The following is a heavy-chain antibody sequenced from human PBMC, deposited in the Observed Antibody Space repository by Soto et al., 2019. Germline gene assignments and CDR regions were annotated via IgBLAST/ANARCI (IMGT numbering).Heavy chain of an antibody. D-gene: IGHD6-13*01. J-gene: IGHJ4*02. V-gene: IGHV4-34*01. CDR1: GGSCSGYY. CDR3: ARHGLGLEKQRVKSNYLDY. Sequence: PSETLSLTCAVYGGSCSGYYWSWIRQPPGKGLEWIGEINHSGSTNYNPSLKSRVTISVDTSKNQFSLKLSSVTAADTAVYYWARHGLGLEKQRVKSNYLDYGAKGTLV. CDR2: INHSGST.